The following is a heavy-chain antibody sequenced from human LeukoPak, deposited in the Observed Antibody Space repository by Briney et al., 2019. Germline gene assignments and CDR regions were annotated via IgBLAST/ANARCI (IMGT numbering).Heavy chain of an antibody. CDR2: INDSGST. V-gene: IGHV4-34*01. CDR1: GGSFNGYY. J-gene: IGHJ4*02. Sequence: PSETLSLTCAVYGGSFNGYYWTWIPQPPGKGLEWIGEINDSGSTDYNPSLKGRVTISVDTSKNQFSLKLNSVTAADTAVYYCARGQLRLSNWGQGSLVIVSS. CDR3: ARGQLRLSN. D-gene: IGHD6-25*01.